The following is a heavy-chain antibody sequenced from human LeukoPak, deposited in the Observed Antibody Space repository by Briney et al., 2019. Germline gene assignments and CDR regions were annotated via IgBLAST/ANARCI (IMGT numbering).Heavy chain of an antibody. J-gene: IGHJ4*02. CDR2: ISSSGNIK. Sequence: GGSLRLSCAASGFTFSDYYMSWIRQAPGKGLEWLSYISSSGNIKYYTDSVKGRFTISRDIAKNSLYLQMNSLRAEDTAVYYCVQGTRRGAITMVRGVIGKSYYFDSWGQGTLVTVSS. D-gene: IGHD3-10*01. V-gene: IGHV3-11*04. CDR1: GFTFSDYY. CDR3: VQGTRRGAITMVRGVIGKSYYFDS.